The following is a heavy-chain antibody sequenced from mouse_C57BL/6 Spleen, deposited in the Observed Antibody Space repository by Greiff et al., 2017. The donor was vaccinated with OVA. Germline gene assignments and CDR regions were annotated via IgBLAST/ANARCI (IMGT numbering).Heavy chain of an antibody. CDR1: GYSITSGYY. D-gene: IGHD1-1*01. CDR2: ISYDGSN. CDR3: AVGSSPFAY. V-gene: IGHV3-6*01. J-gene: IGHJ3*01. Sequence: DVKLVESGPGLVKPSQSLSLTCSVTGYSITSGYYWNWIRQFPGNNLEWMGYISYDGSNNYNPSLKNRISITHDTSKNQFFLKLNSVTTEDTATYYCAVGSSPFAYWGQGTMVTVSA.